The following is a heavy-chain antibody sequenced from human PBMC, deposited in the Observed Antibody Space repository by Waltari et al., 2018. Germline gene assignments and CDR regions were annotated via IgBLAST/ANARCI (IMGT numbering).Heavy chain of an antibody. D-gene: IGHD6-13*01. V-gene: IGHV2-5*01. CDR3: AHDRIAAAGIL. J-gene: IGHJ4*02. Sequence: QITLKESGPTLVKPTQTLTLTCTFSGFSLSTSGVGAGWIRQPPGKALEWLALIYWNDDKRYSPSLKSRLTITKDTSKNQVVLTMTNMDPVDTATYYCAHDRIAAAGILWGQGTLVTVSS. CDR1: GFSLSTSGVG. CDR2: IYWNDDK.